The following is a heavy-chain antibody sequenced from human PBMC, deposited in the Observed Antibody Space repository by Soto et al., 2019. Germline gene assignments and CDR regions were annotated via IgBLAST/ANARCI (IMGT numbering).Heavy chain of an antibody. D-gene: IGHD4-17*01. CDR2: MNPNSGNT. CDR3: ARASLEYTVTSSDW. V-gene: IGHV1-8*01. Sequence: ASVKVSCKASGYTFTSYDINWVRQATGQGLEWMGWMNPNSGNTGYAQKFQGRVTMTRNTSISTAYMELSSLRSEDTAVYYCARASLEYTVTSSDWWGQGTLVTVSS. CDR1: GYTFTSYD. J-gene: IGHJ4*02.